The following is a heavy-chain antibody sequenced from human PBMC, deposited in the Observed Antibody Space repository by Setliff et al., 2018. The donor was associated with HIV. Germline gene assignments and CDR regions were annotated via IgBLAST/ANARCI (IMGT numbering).Heavy chain of an antibody. D-gene: IGHD3-9*01. J-gene: IGHJ4*02. CDR1: GFTFNSYG. V-gene: IGHV3-33*06. CDR3: AKTSNTGYLFCSDY. Sequence: PGGSLRLSCAASGFTFNSYGIHWVRQAPGKGLEWVALIWYDASKKEYSDSVKGRFNILRDDSKKTAYLQMNSLRDEDTAVYYCAKTSNTGYLFCSDYWGQGTLVTVSS. CDR2: IWYDASKK.